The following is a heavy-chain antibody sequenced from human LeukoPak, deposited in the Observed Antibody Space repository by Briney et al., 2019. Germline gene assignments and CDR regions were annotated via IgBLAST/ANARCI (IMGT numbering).Heavy chain of an antibody. CDR1: GFIFRNSW. V-gene: IGHV3-15*01. J-gene: IGHJ4*02. Sequence: GGSLRLSCAASGFIFRNSWMTWVRQAPGKGLEWVGRIKSKTDGGTTDYSAPVKGRFTISRDDSKNTLYLQMNSLKTEDTAVYYCATDAYCTSTTCPGTFDYWGQGTLVTVSS. D-gene: IGHD2-2*01. CDR2: IKSKTDGGTT. CDR3: ATDAYCTSTTCPGTFDY.